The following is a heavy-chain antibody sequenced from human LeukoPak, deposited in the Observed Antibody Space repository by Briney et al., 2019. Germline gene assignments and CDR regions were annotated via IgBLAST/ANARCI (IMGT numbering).Heavy chain of an antibody. V-gene: IGHV1-24*01. D-gene: IGHD3-9*01. J-gene: IGHJ4*02. CDR3: ATRQFDDAYYFDY. Sequence: ASVNVSCKVSGYTLTELSMHWVRQAPGKGLEWMGGFDPEDGETIYAQKFQGRVTMTEDTSTDTAYMELSSLRSEDTAVYYCATRQFDDAYYFDYWGQGTLVTVSS. CDR2: FDPEDGET. CDR1: GYTLTELS.